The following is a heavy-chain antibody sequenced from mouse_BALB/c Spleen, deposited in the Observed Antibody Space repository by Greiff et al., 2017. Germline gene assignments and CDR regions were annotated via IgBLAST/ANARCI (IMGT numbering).Heavy chain of an antibody. CDR2: INPSSGYT. CDR1: GYTFTSYT. V-gene: IGHV1-4*01. CDR3: AREELYYGSSGYAMDY. D-gene: IGHD1-1*01. J-gene: IGHJ4*01. Sequence: VQLQQSGAELARPGASVKMSCKASGYTFTSYTMHWVKQRPGQGLEWIGYINPSSGYTNYNQKFKDKATLTADKSSSTAYMQLSSLTSEDSVVYYCAREELYYGSSGYAMDYWGQGTSVTVSS.